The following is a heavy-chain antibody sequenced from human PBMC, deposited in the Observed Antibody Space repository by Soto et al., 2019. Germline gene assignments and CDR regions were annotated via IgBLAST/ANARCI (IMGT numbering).Heavy chain of an antibody. D-gene: IGHD4-17*01. V-gene: IGHV2-5*02. J-gene: IGHJ4*02. Sequence: QITLKESGPTLVKPTQTLTLTCTFSGFSLSTSGVGEGWIRQPPGKALEWLALIYWDDDKRYSPSLKSRLTITKDTSKNQVVLTMTNMDPVDTATYYCARSTTVTTIFDYWGQGTLVTVSS. CDR1: GFSLSTSGVG. CDR2: IYWDDDK. CDR3: ARSTTVTTIFDY.